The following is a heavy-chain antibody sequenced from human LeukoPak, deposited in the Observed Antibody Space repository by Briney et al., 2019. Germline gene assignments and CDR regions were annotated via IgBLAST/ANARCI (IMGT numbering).Heavy chain of an antibody. CDR3: ASPPIHYYDSSGYPYYFDY. CDR1: GGTFSSYA. V-gene: IGHV1-69*01. J-gene: IGHJ4*02. CDR2: IIPIFGTA. Sequence: SVKVSCKASGGTFSSYAISWVRQAPGQGLEWMGGIIPIFGTANYAQKFQGRVTITADESTSTAYMELSSLRSEDTAVYYCASPPIHYYDSSGYPYYFDYWGQGILVTVSS. D-gene: IGHD3-22*01.